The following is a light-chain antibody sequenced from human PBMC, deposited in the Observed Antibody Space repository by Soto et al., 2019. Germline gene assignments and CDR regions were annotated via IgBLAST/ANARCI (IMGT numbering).Light chain of an antibody. CDR3: QQYGSSPLT. CDR2: GAS. Sequence: EILLTQSPGTLSLSPGERAPLSCRASQSVSNNYLAWYQQKPGQAPRLLIYGASSRATGIPDRFSGSGSGTDFTLTISRLEPEDFAVYYCQQYGSSPLTFGGGTKV. CDR1: QSVSNNY. V-gene: IGKV3-20*01. J-gene: IGKJ4*01.